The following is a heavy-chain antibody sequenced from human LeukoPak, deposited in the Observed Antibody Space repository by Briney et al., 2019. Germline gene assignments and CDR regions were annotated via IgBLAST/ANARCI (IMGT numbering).Heavy chain of an antibody. CDR1: GFTFTSSV. CDR2: IVVGSGNT. Sequence: EASVKVSCKASGFTFTSSVMQWVRQTRGQRLEWIGWIVVGSGNTNYAQKFQERVTITRDMSTSTAYMELSSLRSEDAAVYYCAAETWGSFDYYYGMDVWGQGTTVTVSS. D-gene: IGHD3-9*01. J-gene: IGHJ6*02. V-gene: IGHV1-58*02. CDR3: AAETWGSFDYYYGMDV.